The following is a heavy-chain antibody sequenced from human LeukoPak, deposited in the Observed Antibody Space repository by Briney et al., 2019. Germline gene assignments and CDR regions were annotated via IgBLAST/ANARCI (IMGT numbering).Heavy chain of an antibody. CDR2: IYSGGST. Sequence: QTGGSLRLSCAASGFAFTTYAMSWVRQAPGMGLEWVSVIYSGGSTYYADSVKGRFTISRDNSKNTLYLQMNSLRAEDTAVYYCARDGWAGLDYWGQGTLVTVSS. CDR1: GFAFTTYA. V-gene: IGHV3-53*01. D-gene: IGHD3-16*01. CDR3: ARDGWAGLDY. J-gene: IGHJ4*02.